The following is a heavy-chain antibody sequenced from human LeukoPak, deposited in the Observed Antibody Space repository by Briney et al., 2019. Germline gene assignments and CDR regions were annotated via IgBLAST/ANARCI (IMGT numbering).Heavy chain of an antibody. CDR2: INPNSGGT. V-gene: IGHV1-2*02. Sequence: GASVKVSCKASVYTFTGYYMHWVRQAPGQGLEWMGWINPNSGGTNYAQKFQGRVTMTRDTSISTAYMELSRLRSDDTAVYYCASYDCSSTSCYWGYWGQGTLVTVSS. D-gene: IGHD2-2*01. CDR3: ASYDCSSTSCYWGY. CDR1: VYTFTGYY. J-gene: IGHJ4*02.